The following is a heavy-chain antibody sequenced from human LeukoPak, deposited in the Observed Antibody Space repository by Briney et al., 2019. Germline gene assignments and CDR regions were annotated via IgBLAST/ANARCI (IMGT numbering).Heavy chain of an antibody. CDR2: ITGSSSNI. V-gene: IGHV3-48*02. Sequence: PGGSLRLSCAASGFTFSSYSMNWVRQAPGKGLEWVSYITGSSSNIYYADSVKGRFTISRDNARNSLYLQMNSLRDEDTAVYYCARDYEYGFDYWGQGSLVTVSS. J-gene: IGHJ4*02. D-gene: IGHD3-16*01. CDR1: GFTFSSYS. CDR3: ARDYEYGFDY.